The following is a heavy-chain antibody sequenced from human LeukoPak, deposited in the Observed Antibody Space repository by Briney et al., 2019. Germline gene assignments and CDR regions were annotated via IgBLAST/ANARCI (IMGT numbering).Heavy chain of an antibody. V-gene: IGHV4-61*08. D-gene: IGHD3-22*01. J-gene: IGHJ4*02. CDR3: ARYSGYYLSYFDS. Sequence: PSETLSLTCTVSGGSVSSGGYYWSWIRQPPGKGLEWIGEINHSGSTNYNPSLKSRVTISVDTSKNQFSLKLSSVTAADTAVYYCARYSGYYLSYFDSWGQGTLVTVSS. CDR1: GGSVSSGGYY. CDR2: INHSGST.